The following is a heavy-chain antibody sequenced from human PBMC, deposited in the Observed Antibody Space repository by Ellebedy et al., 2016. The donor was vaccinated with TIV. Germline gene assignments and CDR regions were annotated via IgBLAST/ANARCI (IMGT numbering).Heavy chain of an antibody. J-gene: IGHJ4*02. CDR2: ISKSDTT. CDR3: ARDAMIWIFDS. Sequence: GESLKISCAASGFTFNSYSMNWVRQAPEKGLEWISYISKSDTTYYADSVRGRFTISRDNAKRSLYLQMNSLRLEDTAVYYCARDAMIWIFDSWGQGTLVTVSS. CDR1: GFTFNSYS. D-gene: IGHD3-22*01. V-gene: IGHV3-48*01.